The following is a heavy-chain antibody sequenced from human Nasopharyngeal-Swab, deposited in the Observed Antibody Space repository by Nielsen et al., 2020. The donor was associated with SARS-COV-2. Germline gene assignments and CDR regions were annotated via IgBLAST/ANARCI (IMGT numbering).Heavy chain of an antibody. Sequence: GESLKISCAASGFTFSSYAMHWVRQAPGKGLEWVAVISYDGSNKYYADSVKGRFTISRDNSKNTLYLQMNSLRAEDTALYYCAKDPNNGELLPGWFDPWGQGTLVTVSS. J-gene: IGHJ5*02. V-gene: IGHV3-30*04. CDR3: AKDPNNGELLPGWFDP. CDR1: GFTFSSYA. D-gene: IGHD3-10*01. CDR2: ISYDGSNK.